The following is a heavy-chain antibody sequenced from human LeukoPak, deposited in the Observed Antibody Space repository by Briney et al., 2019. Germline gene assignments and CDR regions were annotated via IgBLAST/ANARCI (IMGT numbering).Heavy chain of an antibody. Sequence: GASVNVSCKASGGTFSSYGISWVRQAPGQGLEWMGRIIPILGIANYAQKFQGRVTITADKSTSTAYMELSSLRSEDTAVYYCARGVPMDVWGQGTTVTVSS. V-gene: IGHV1-69*04. D-gene: IGHD3-16*01. CDR1: GGTFSSYG. J-gene: IGHJ6*02. CDR3: ARGVPMDV. CDR2: IIPILGIA.